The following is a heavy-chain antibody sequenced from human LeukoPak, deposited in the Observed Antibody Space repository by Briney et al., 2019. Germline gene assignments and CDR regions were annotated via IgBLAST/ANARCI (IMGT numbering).Heavy chain of an antibody. CDR2: INHSGST. CDR3: ARRGSGSYPYYYYMDV. J-gene: IGHJ6*03. D-gene: IGHD3-10*01. V-gene: IGHV4-34*01. Sequence: SETLSLTCAVYGGSFSGYYWSWIRQPPGKGLEWIGEINHSGSTNYNPSLKSRVTISVDTSKNQFSLKLSSVTAADTAVYYCARRGSGSYPYYYYMDVWGKGTTVTVSS. CDR1: GGSFSGYY.